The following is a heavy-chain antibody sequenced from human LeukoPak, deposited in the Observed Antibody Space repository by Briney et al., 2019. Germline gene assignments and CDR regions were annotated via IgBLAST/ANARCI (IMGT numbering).Heavy chain of an antibody. Sequence: GRSLRLSCAASGFTFSSYGMHWVRQAPGKGLEWVAVISYDGSNKYYADSVKGRFTISRDNSKNTLYLQMNSLRAEDTAVYYCASSSSSGWLLDYWGQGTLVTVSS. D-gene: IGHD6-19*01. J-gene: IGHJ4*02. CDR1: GFTFSSYG. V-gene: IGHV3-30*03. CDR2: ISYDGSNK. CDR3: ASSSSSGWLLDY.